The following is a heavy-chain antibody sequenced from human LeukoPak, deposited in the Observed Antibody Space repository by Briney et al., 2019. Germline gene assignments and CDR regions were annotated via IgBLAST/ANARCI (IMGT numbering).Heavy chain of an antibody. CDR3: ARFPGGAEYRHYYYMDV. Sequence: SETLSLTCSVSGGSISIYYWTWIRQIPGKGLEWIGYIYYTGTTNYNPLFESRATISVDTSKNQFSLKLNSVTAADTAVYYCARFPGGAEYRHYYYMDVWGKGTTVTVSS. CDR1: GGSISIYY. D-gene: IGHD1-14*01. CDR2: IYYTGTT. J-gene: IGHJ6*03. V-gene: IGHV4-59*01.